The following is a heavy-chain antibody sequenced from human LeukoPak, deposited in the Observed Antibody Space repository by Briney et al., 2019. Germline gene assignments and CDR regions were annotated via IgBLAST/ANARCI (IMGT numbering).Heavy chain of an antibody. CDR3: ARDILATSIAAPYY. D-gene: IGHD6-13*01. J-gene: IGHJ4*02. Sequence: PSETLSLTCTVSGGSISSSSYYWGWIRQPPGKGLEWIGSIYYSGSTYYNPSLKSRVTISVDTSKNQFSLKLSSVTAADTAVYYCARDILATSIAAPYYWGQGTLVTVSS. CDR1: GGSISSSSYY. V-gene: IGHV4-39*02. CDR2: IYYSGST.